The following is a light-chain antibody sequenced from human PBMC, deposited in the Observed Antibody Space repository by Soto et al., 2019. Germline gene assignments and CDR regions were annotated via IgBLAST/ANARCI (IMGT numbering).Light chain of an antibody. CDR2: WAS. CDR1: LSVLYSSNDKNY. J-gene: IGKJ1*01. V-gene: IGKV4-1*01. Sequence: DIVMTQSPDSLAVSLGERATINCKSSLSVLYSSNDKNYLAWYQQKPGQPPKLLIYWASTRESGVPDRFSGSGSGTDFTLTISSLQAEDVAVYYCQQYYSTRGWTFGQGTKVEIK. CDR3: QQYYSTRGWT.